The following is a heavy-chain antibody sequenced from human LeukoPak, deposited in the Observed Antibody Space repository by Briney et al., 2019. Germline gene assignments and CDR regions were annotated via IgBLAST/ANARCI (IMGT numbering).Heavy chain of an antibody. V-gene: IGHV3-23*01. Sequence: PGGSLRLSCAASGLTFTSYAMSWVRQAPGKGLEWVSSISGSGGSTHYADSVKGRFTFSRDNSKNTLYLQMNNLRAEYTAVYYCAKDSSGYYKDYWGQGTLVTVSS. CDR1: GLTFTSYA. CDR2: ISGSGGST. J-gene: IGHJ4*02. D-gene: IGHD3-22*01. CDR3: AKDSSGYYKDY.